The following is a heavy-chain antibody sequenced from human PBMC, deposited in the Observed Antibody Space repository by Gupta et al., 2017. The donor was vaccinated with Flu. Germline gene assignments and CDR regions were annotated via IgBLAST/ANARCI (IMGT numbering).Heavy chain of an antibody. V-gene: IGHV1-69*01. CDR3: ARVGDYYDSSDNAFDI. Sequence: AISWVRQAPGQGLEWMGGIIPIFGAANYVQKFQGRVRITADESTSTAYMELSSLRSEDTAVYYCARVGDYYDSSDNAFDIWGQGTMVTVSS. CDR2: IIPIFGAA. CDR1: A. D-gene: IGHD3-22*01. J-gene: IGHJ3*02.